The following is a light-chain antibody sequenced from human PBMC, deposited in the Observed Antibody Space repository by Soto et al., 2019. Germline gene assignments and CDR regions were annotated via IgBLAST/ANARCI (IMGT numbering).Light chain of an antibody. CDR2: DNN. J-gene: IGLJ2*01. Sequence: QSVLTQPPSVSAASGQKVTISCSGSSSNIGNNYVSWYQQLPGTAPKLLIYDNNKRPSGIPDRFSGSKSGTSDTLGITGLQTGDEADYYCGTWDSSLSAVVFGGGTKLTVL. CDR3: GTWDSSLSAVV. CDR1: SSNIGNNY. V-gene: IGLV1-51*01.